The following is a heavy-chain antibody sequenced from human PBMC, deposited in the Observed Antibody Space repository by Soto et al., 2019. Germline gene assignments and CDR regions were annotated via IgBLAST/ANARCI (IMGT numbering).Heavy chain of an antibody. CDR1: GFTFSSYA. CDR3: AKTGQFLSIKSNWFDP. Sequence: GGSLRLSCAASGFTFSSYAMSWVRQAPGKGLEWVSAISGSGGSTYYADSVKGRFTISRDNSKNTLYLQMNSLRAEDTAVYYCAKTGQFLSIKSNWFDPWGQGTLVTVSS. D-gene: IGHD3-3*01. CDR2: ISGSGGST. V-gene: IGHV3-23*01. J-gene: IGHJ5*02.